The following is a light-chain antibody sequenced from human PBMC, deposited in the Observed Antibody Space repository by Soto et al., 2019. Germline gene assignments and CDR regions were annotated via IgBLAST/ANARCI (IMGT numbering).Light chain of an antibody. J-gene: IGLJ1*01. CDR3: QSYDSSLSVLYV. CDR2: GNS. Sequence: VLTQPPSVSGAPGQRVTIAFTGSSSNIGAGYDVHWYQQLPGTAPKLLIYGNSNRPSGVPDRFSGSKSGTSASLAITGLQAEDEADYYCQSYDSSLSVLYVFGTGTKVTVL. CDR1: SSNIGAGYD. V-gene: IGLV1-40*01.